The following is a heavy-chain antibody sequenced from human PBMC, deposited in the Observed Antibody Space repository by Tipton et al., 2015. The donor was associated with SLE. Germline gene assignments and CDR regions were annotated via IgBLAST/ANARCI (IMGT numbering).Heavy chain of an antibody. CDR1: GGSISSYY. Sequence: TLSLTCTVSGGSISSYYWSWIRQPPGKGLEWIGYIYYSGSTNYNPSLKSRVTISVDTSKNQFSLKLSSVTAADTAVYYCARSMVRGVLWFDPWGQGTQVTVSS. D-gene: IGHD3-10*01. V-gene: IGHV4-59*12. CDR2: IYYSGST. CDR3: ARSMVRGVLWFDP. J-gene: IGHJ5*02.